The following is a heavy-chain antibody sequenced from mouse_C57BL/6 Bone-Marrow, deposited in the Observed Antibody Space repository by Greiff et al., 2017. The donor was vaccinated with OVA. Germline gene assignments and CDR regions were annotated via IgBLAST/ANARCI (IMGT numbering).Heavy chain of an antibody. D-gene: IGHD5-1*01. J-gene: IGHJ2*01. Sequence: QVQLQQSGAELVRPGASVTLSCKASGYTFTDYEMHWVKQTPVHGLEWIGAIDPETGGTAYNQKFKGKAILTADKSSSTAYMGLRSLTSEDSAVYYCTRYLDYFDYWGQGTTLTVSS. CDR2: IDPETGGT. CDR1: GYTFTDYE. CDR3: TRYLDYFDY. V-gene: IGHV1-15*01.